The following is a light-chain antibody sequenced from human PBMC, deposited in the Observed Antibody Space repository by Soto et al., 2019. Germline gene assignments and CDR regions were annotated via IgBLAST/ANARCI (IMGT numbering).Light chain of an antibody. J-gene: IGKJ5*01. V-gene: IGKV3-20*01. CDR1: QSVSSSY. CDR2: GAS. Sequence: EIVLTQSPGTLSLSPGERATLSCRASQSVSSSYLAWYQQKPGQAPRLLIYGASSRATGIPDRFSGSGSGTDFTLTISSLEPEDFAVYYWQQYGSSPYTFGQGTRLEIK. CDR3: QQYGSSPYT.